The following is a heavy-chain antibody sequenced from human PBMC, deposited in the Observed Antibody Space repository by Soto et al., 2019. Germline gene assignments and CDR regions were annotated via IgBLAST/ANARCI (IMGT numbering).Heavy chain of an antibody. CDR1: GFTFSSHS. J-gene: IGHJ6*02. CDR2: ISSSSSYI. Sequence: GGSLRLSCAASGFTFSSHSMNWVRQAPGKGLEWVSSISSSSSYIYYADSVKGRFTISRDNAKNSLYLQMNSLRAEDTAVYYCASDPGGPAAILQVHYYYGMDVWGQGTTVTVS. D-gene: IGHD2-2*02. V-gene: IGHV3-21*01. CDR3: ASDPGGPAAILQVHYYYGMDV.